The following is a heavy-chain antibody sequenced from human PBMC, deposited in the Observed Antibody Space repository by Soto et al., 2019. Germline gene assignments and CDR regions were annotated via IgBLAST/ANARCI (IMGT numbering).Heavy chain of an antibody. Sequence: SETLSLTCSVSGGSINYNSYHWGWIRQPPGQGLEWIGSIFYTGTTFYNPSLESRVTMSVDTSKNSFSLHLTSVTAADTAVYFCARLVFADPVSNVWGKGSMVT. CDR1: GGSINYNSYH. D-gene: IGHD2-8*01. V-gene: IGHV4-39*02. CDR2: IFYTGTT. J-gene: IGHJ4*02. CDR3: ARLVFADPVSNV.